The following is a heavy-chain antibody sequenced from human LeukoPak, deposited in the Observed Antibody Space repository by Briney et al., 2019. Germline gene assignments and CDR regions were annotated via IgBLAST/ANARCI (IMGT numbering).Heavy chain of an antibody. D-gene: IGHD7-27*01. Sequence: SETLSLTCTVSGGSVSSSSYYWGWIRQPPGKGLEWIGSISYSGTNYNNLSLKSRVSISIDTSKNQFSVKLTSVTAADTAMYYCASLGTLRSWGQGTLVTVSS. J-gene: IGHJ5*02. CDR2: ISYSGTN. V-gene: IGHV4-39*01. CDR1: GGSVSSSSYY. CDR3: ASLGTLRS.